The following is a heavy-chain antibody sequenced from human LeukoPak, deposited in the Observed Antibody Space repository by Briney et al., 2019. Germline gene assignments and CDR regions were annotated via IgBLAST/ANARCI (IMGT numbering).Heavy chain of an antibody. V-gene: IGHV4-4*07. D-gene: IGHD2-15*01. J-gene: IGHJ6*03. CDR2: IYTSGST. Sequence: PSETLSLTCTVSGGSISSYYWSWIRQPAGKGLEWIGRIYTSGSTNYNPSLKSRVTMSVDTSKNQFSLKLSSVTAADTAVYYCARGNNCSGGSCYDAYYYYYYMDVWGKGTTVTVSS. CDR3: ARGNNCSGGSCYDAYYYYYYMDV. CDR1: GGSISSYY.